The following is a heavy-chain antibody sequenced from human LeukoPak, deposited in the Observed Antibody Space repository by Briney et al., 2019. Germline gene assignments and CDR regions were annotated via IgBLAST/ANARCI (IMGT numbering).Heavy chain of an antibody. D-gene: IGHD5-18*01. Sequence: GGSLRLSCTASSGYIMNWVRQAPGEGREWVAYISSASSTIYYADSVEGRFTISRDNAQNSLNLQMNSLRAEDTAVYYCAREGVGYGYFGYMDVWGKGTTVTVSS. CDR3: AREGVGYGYFGYMDV. CDR2: ISSASSTI. J-gene: IGHJ6*03. V-gene: IGHV3-48*04. CDR1: SGYI.